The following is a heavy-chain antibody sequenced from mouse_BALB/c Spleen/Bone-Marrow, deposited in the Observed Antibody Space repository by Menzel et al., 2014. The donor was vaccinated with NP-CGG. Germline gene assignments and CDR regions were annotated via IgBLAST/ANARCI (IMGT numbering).Heavy chain of an antibody. V-gene: IGHV14-3*02. J-gene: IGHJ2*01. CDR2: IDPANGNT. Sequence: EVQLQQSGAELVKPGASVKLSCTASGFNIKDTYMHWVKQRPEQGLEWIGRIDPANGNTKYDPKFQGKATITADTSSNTACLQLSSLTSEDTAVYYCARYRLGTYFDYWGQGTTLTVSS. CDR1: GFNIKDTY. CDR3: ARYRLGTYFDY. D-gene: IGHD2-14*01.